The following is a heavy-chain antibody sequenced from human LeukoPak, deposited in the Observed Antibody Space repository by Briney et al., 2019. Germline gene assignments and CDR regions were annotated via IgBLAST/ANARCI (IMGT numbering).Heavy chain of an antibody. J-gene: IGHJ4*02. V-gene: IGHV4-39*07. CDR3: ARGVLRFLEWLPFDY. CDR1: GDSISSTSFY. CDR2: IYYSGST. D-gene: IGHD3-3*01. Sequence: SETLSLTCTVSGDSISSTSFYWGWIRQPPGKGLEWIGSIYYSGSTYYNPSLKSRVTISVDTSKNQFSLKLSSVTAADTAVYYCARGVLRFLEWLPFDYWGQGTLVTVSS.